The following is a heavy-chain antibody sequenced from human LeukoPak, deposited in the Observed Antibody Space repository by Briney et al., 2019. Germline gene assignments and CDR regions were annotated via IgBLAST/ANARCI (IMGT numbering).Heavy chain of an antibody. J-gene: IGHJ4*02. CDR3: ARLLLWFGEPYSYFDY. D-gene: IGHD3-10*01. Sequence: SETPSLTCTVSGGSISSSSYYWGWIRQPPGKGLEWIGSIYYSGSTYYNPSLKSRVTISVDTSKNQFSLKLSSVTAADTAVYYCARLLLWFGEPYSYFDYWGQGTLVTVSS. CDR1: GGSISSSSYY. V-gene: IGHV4-39*01. CDR2: IYYSGST.